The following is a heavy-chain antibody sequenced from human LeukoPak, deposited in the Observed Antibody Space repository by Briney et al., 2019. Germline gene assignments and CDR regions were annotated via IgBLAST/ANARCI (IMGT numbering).Heavy chain of an antibody. D-gene: IGHD3-22*01. CDR1: GGSISSSSYY. CDR3: ARPPSGDDSRDY. Sequence: SETLSLTCTVSGGSISSSSYYWGWIRQPPGKGLEWIGSIYYSGSTYYNPSLKSRVTISVDTSKNQFSLKLSSVTAADTAVYYCARPPSGDDSRDYWGQGTLVTVSS. J-gene: IGHJ4*02. V-gene: IGHV4-39*01. CDR2: IYYSGST.